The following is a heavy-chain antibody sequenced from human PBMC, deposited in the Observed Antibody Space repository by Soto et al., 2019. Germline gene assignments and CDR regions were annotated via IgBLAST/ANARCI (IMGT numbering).Heavy chain of an antibody. Sequence: GGSLRLSCTGSGFTFSSYGMSWVRQVPGKGLEWVSFISNGGDATHYAASVKGRSTISRDNSKNTLYLQMNSLRAEDTAVYYCARGGGYRYLDYWGQGALVTVSS. CDR2: ISNGGDAT. CDR3: ARGGGYRYLDY. CDR1: GFTFSSYG. D-gene: IGHD5-12*01. J-gene: IGHJ4*02. V-gene: IGHV3-23*01.